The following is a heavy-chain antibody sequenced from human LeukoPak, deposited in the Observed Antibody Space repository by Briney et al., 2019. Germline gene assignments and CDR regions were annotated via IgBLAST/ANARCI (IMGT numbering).Heavy chain of an antibody. CDR2: ISYDGSNK. CDR3: AREWGVVPAAFFDY. D-gene: IGHD2-2*01. CDR1: GFTFSSYA. Sequence: PGRSLRLSCAASGFTFSSYAMHWVRQAPGKGLEWVAVISYDGSNKYYADSVKGRFTISRDNSKNTLCLQMNSLRAEDTAVYYCAREWGVVPAAFFDYWGQGTLVTVSS. V-gene: IGHV3-30*01. J-gene: IGHJ4*02.